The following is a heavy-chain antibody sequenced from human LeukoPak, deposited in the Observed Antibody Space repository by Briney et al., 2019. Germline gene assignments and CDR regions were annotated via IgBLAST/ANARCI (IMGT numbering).Heavy chain of an antibody. CDR2: ISDSDGST. D-gene: IGHD6-19*01. J-gene: IGHJ3*02. CDR3: AKSGYSSGWFRAFDI. CDR1: GFIFNYYA. Sequence: GGSLRLSCATSGFIFNYYAMSWVRQAAGKGLEWVSGISDSDGSTYYADSVKGRFSISRDNSKKTLFLQMNSLRAEDTAVYYCAKSGYSSGWFRAFDIWGQGTLVTVSS. V-gene: IGHV3-23*01.